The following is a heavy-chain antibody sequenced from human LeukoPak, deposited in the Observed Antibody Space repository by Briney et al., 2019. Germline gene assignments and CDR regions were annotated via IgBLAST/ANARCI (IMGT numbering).Heavy chain of an antibody. CDR1: GYTITSYY. CDR2: INPSGGST. V-gene: IGHV1-46*01. D-gene: IGHD4-17*01. J-gene: IGHJ4*02. CDR3: ARGDDGDYSFFDY. Sequence: ASVKGSCKASGYTITSYYMHWVRQATGQGLEWMGIINPSGGSTNYAQKFQGRVTITADESTSTAYMELSSLRSEDTAVYYCARGDDGDYSFFDYWGKGTLVTVSS.